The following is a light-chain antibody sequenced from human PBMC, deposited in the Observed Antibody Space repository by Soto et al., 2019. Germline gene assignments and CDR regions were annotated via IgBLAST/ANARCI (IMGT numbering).Light chain of an antibody. CDR3: HQYAWSPLT. V-gene: IGKV3-20*01. CDR2: DAS. J-gene: IGKJ5*01. Sequence: IVLTQSPGTLSLSPGERATLSCRAGQTVPQSYLAWYQQRPGQAPRLLIYDASNRATGIPDRFSGSESGTDVTLTISHLEPEDFAVYYCHQYAWSPLTFGQGTRLEIK. CDR1: QTVPQSY.